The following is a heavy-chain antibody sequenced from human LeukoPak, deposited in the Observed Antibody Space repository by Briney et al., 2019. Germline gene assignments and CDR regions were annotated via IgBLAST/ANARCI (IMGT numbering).Heavy chain of an antibody. D-gene: IGHD4-11*01. CDR3: ASRGGYSNPLEY. CDR1: GFTFSSYW. V-gene: IGHV3-7*05. J-gene: IGHJ4*02. CDR2: IEPEGTEK. Sequence: GGSLRLSCAASGFTFSSYWMSWVRQAPGKGLEWVANIEPEGTEKNYVDSVKGRFTISRDNARNSLYLQMNSLRAEDTAVYYCASRGGYSNPLEYWGQGTLVTVS.